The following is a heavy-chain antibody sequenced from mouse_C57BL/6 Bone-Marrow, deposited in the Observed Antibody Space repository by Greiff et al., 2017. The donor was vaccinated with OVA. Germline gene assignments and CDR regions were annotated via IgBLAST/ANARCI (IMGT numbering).Heavy chain of an antibody. CDR1: GYTFTSYW. CDR3: ARHRGEYDGGFGY. D-gene: IGHD2-4*01. CDR2: IDPSDSAT. J-gene: IGHJ3*01. V-gene: IGHV1-52*01. Sequence: VQLQESGPELVRPGSSVKLSCKASGYTFTSYWMHWVKQSPIQGLEWIGNIDPSDSATHYNQKFKDKATLTVDKSYSTAYMQLSSLTSEDSAVYYCARHRGEYDGGFGYWGQGTPVTVSA.